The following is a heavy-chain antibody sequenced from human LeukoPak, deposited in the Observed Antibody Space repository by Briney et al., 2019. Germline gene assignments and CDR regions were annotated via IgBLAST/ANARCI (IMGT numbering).Heavy chain of an antibody. Sequence: GGSLRLSCAASGFMVSNNLMSWVRQAPGKGLEWVSVLYSAGSTFYVDSVKGRFTISRDNSKNMLFLQMNSLRVEDTAIYYCAGSPWDGIRGVGLDYLDYWGRGTLVTVSS. CDR1: GFMVSNNL. D-gene: IGHD1-26*01. V-gene: IGHV3-53*01. CDR3: AGSPWDGIRGVGLDYLDY. J-gene: IGHJ4*02. CDR2: LYSAGST.